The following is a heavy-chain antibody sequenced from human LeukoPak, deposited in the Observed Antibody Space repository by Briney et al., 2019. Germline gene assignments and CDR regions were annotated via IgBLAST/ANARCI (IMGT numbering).Heavy chain of an antibody. J-gene: IGHJ5*02. CDR1: GGSISSSSYY. CDR2: IYHSGST. Sequence: SETLSLTCTVSGGSISSSSYYWGWIRQPPGKGLEWIGYIYHSGSTYYNPSLKSRVTISVDRSKNQFSLKLSSVTAADTAVYYCARDIRGMGSSWYSWFDPWGQGTLVTVSS. V-gene: IGHV4-39*07. CDR3: ARDIRGMGSSWYSWFDP. D-gene: IGHD6-13*01.